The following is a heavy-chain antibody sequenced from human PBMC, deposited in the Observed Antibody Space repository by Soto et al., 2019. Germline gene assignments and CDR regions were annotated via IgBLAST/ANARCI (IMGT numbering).Heavy chain of an antibody. D-gene: IGHD5-12*01. J-gene: IGHJ4*02. CDR3: ARSPLPSGYGYYFDY. CDR2: IWYDGSNK. V-gene: IGHV3-33*01. CDR1: GFTFSSYG. Sequence: AGGSLRLSCAASGFTFSSYGMHWVRQAPGKGLEWVAVIWYDGSNKYYADSVRGRFTISRDNSKNTLYLQMNSLRAEDTAVYYCARSPLPSGYGYYFDYWGQGTLVTVSS.